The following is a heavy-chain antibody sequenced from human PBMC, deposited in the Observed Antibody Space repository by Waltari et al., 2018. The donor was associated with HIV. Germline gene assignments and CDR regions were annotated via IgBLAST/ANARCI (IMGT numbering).Heavy chain of an antibody. CDR2: IWSDGYNK. Sequence: QVYLMESGGGVVQPGGSLKLSCAASGFTFSSYGMHWVRQAPGKGLEWVGVIWSDGYNKFYADSVRGRFTFSRDNSKDTLSLQMNSLRAEDTALYYCVKERGPFNGFDIWGQGTMVTVSS. D-gene: IGHD3-16*01. J-gene: IGHJ3*02. V-gene: IGHV3-33*06. CDR3: VKERGPFNGFDI. CDR1: GFTFSSYG.